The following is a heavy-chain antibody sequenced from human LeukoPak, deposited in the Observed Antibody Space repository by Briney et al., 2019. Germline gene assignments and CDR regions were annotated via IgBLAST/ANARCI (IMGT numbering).Heavy chain of an antibody. CDR2: IYSGGST. CDR3: AKDPYSSSPNNWFDP. Sequence: GGSLRLSCAASGFTVSSNYISWVRQAPGKGLEWVSVIYSGGSTYYADSAKGRFTISRDNSKNTLYLQMNSLRAEDTAVYYCAKDPYSSSPNNWFDPWGQGTLVTVSS. V-gene: IGHV3-53*01. CDR1: GFTVSSNY. J-gene: IGHJ5*02. D-gene: IGHD6-6*01.